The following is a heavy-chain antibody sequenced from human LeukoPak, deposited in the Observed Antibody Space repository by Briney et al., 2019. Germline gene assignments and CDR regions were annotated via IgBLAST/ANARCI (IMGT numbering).Heavy chain of an antibody. J-gene: IGHJ3*02. D-gene: IGHD3-16*02. CDR2: INHGGGT. CDR3: ARSKGYLNAFDI. CDR1: GGSFSDYF. Sequence: SETLSLTCAVYGGSFSDYFWNWIRQPPGKGLEWIGGINHGGGTRYNPSLKSRATISVDTSKKQFSLNLTSVTAADTAVYYCARSKGYLNAFDIWGQGTMVTVSS. V-gene: IGHV4-34*01.